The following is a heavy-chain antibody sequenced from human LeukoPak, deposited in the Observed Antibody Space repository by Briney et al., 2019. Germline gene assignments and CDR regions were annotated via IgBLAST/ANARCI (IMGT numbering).Heavy chain of an antibody. Sequence: SETLSLTCTVSGGSISSYYWSWIRQPPGKGLEWIGYIYYSGSTNYNPSLKSRVTISVDTSKNQFSLKLSSVTAADTAVYYCARSKYYYGSGSYDAFDIWGQGTMVTVSS. J-gene: IGHJ3*02. D-gene: IGHD3-10*01. CDR1: GGSISSYY. CDR3: ARSKYYYGSGSYDAFDI. V-gene: IGHV4-59*08. CDR2: IYYSGST.